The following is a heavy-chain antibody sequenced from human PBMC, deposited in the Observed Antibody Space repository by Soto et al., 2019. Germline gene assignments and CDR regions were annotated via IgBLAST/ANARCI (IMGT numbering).Heavy chain of an antibody. CDR1: GGSISSGGYS. Sequence: SETLSLTCAVSGGSISSGGYSWSWIRQPPGKGLEWIGYIYHSGSTYYNPSLKSRVTISVDRSKNQFSLKLSSVTAADTAVYYCATGYCSGGSCYSAPYYYYGMDVWGQGTTVTVSS. CDR3: ATGYCSGGSCYSAPYYYYGMDV. CDR2: IYHSGST. D-gene: IGHD2-15*01. V-gene: IGHV4-30-2*01. J-gene: IGHJ6*02.